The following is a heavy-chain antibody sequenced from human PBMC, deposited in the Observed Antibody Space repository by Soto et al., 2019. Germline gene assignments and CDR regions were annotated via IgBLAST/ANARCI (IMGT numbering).Heavy chain of an antibody. CDR3: ARGHNWNHVSAAFDI. CDR2: IYHSGST. J-gene: IGHJ3*02. V-gene: IGHV4-4*02. D-gene: IGHD1-20*01. CDR1: GGSISSSNW. Sequence: SETLSLTCAVSGGSISSSNWWSWVRQPPGKGLEWIGEIYHSGSTNYNPSLKSRVTISVDKSKNQFSLKLSSVTAADTAVYYCARGHNWNHVSAAFDIWGQGTMVTVSS.